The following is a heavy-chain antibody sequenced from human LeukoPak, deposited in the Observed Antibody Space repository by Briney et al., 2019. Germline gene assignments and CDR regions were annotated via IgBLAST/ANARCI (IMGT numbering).Heavy chain of an antibody. CDR2: ISWNSGSI. CDR3: AKDRSTSYYYGMDV. J-gene: IGHJ6*02. Sequence: GGSLRLSCAASGFTFSSYAMSWVRQAPGKGLEWVSGISWNSGSIGYADSVKGRFTISRDNAKNSLYLQMNSLRAEDTALYYCAKDRSTSYYYGMDVWGQGTTVTVSS. CDR1: GFTFSSYA. V-gene: IGHV3-9*01. D-gene: IGHD2-2*01.